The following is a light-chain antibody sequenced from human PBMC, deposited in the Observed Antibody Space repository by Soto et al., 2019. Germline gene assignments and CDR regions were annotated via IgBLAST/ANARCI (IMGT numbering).Light chain of an antibody. J-gene: IGKJ5*01. Sequence: DIQMTQSPSSLPASLGDRVIITCRASQTISSHLNWYQQKPGKAPNLLVYAASSLQSGVPSRSRGSGSGTDFTLTISSLQPEDFETYYCQQANSFPITFGQGTRLEIK. CDR3: QQANSFPIT. CDR1: QTISSH. V-gene: IGKV1-39*01. CDR2: AAS.